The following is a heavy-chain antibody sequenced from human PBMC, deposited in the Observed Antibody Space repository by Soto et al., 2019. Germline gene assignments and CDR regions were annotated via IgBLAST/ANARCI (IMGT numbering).Heavy chain of an antibody. V-gene: IGHV1-18*01. Sequence: ASVTGSCKASGYTFTSYGIDWVRHAPGQGLEWLGWISAYDGNTKYAQILQGRVSLTTDTSTNTAYMELRSLRSDDTAMYFCARGGYYDSSGSRNYYYYGMNVWGQGTTVTVSS. J-gene: IGHJ6*02. CDR1: GYTFTSYG. CDR2: ISAYDGNT. D-gene: IGHD3-22*01. CDR3: ARGGYYDSSGSRNYYYYGMNV.